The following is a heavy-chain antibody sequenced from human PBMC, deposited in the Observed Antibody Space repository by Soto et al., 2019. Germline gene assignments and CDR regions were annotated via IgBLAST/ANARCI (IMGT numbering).Heavy chain of an antibody. CDR3: ARVGPWVPYFYDSSPCTFQNRFDS. J-gene: IGHJ5*01. Sequence: PSETLSLTCAVSGDSISSGYYWGWLRQPPGKGLEWIGSIYHGGSTYYNPSLNSLVTLSINMTNNHASLILNSLTAAATAVYYCARVGPWVPYFYDSSPCTFQNRFDSWGQGTLVTVSS. V-gene: IGHV4-38-2*01. CDR1: GDSISSGYY. D-gene: IGHD3-22*01. CDR2: IYHGGST.